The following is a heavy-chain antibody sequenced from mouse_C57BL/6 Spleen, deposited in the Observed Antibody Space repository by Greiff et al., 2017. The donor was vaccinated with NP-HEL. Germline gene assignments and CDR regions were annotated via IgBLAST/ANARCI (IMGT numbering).Heavy chain of an antibody. D-gene: IGHD3-2*02. Sequence: VKLQESGPELVKPGASVKISCKASGYAFSSSWMNWVKQRPGKGLEWIGRIYPGDGDTNYNGKFKGKATLTADKSSSTAYMQLSSLTSEDSAVYFCARSGAQAPFAYWGQGTLVTVSA. CDR3: ARSGAQAPFAY. J-gene: IGHJ3*01. V-gene: IGHV1-82*01. CDR1: GYAFSSSW. CDR2: IYPGDGDT.